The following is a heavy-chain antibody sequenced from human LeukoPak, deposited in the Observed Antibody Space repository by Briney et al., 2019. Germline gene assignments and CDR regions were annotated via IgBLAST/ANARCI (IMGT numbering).Heavy chain of an antibody. Sequence: PSETLSLTCTVSGVSISSSSYYWGWLRQPPGKGLEWIGSIYYSGSTYYNPSLKSRVTISVDTSKNQFSRKLSSVTTADTAVYYCARLWGKVTTVDYWGQGTLVTVSS. CDR2: IYYSGST. D-gene: IGHD4-11*01. CDR3: ARLWGKVTTVDY. V-gene: IGHV4-39*01. CDR1: GVSISSSSYY. J-gene: IGHJ4*02.